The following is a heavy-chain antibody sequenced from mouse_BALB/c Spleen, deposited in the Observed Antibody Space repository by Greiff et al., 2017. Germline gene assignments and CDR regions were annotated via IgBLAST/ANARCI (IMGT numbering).Heavy chain of an antibody. CDR3: AREDYGYDDAMDY. CDR2: IWAGGST. CDR1: GFSLTSYG. V-gene: IGHV2-9*02. D-gene: IGHD2-2*01. J-gene: IGHJ4*01. Sequence: VKLVESGPGLVAPSQSLSITCTVSGFSLTSYGVHWVRQPPGKGLEWLGVIWAGGSTNYNSALMSRLSISKDNSKSQVFLKMNSLQTDDTAMYYCAREDYGYDDAMDYWGQGTSVTVSS.